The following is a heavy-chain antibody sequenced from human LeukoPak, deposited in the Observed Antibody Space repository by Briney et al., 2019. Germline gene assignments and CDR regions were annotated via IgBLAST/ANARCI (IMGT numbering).Heavy chain of an antibody. Sequence: GGSLRLSCAASGFPFSNFAMRWVRQAPGKGLEWVSTISGGGDNTYFADSVKGRFTISRDNSKNTLFLQMVSLRAEDTAVYYCAKFEGALLGNYYMDVWGKGTTVTVSS. CDR1: GFPFSNFA. V-gene: IGHV3-23*01. CDR3: AKFEGALLGNYYMDV. J-gene: IGHJ6*03. CDR2: ISGGGDNT.